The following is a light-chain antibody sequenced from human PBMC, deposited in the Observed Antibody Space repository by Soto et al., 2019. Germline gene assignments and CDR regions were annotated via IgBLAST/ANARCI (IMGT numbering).Light chain of an antibody. J-gene: IGLJ2*01. V-gene: IGLV2-14*03. CDR3: SSSTSIDTRL. CDR2: DVS. CDR1: SRDIGYYNY. Sequence: QSVLTQPASVSGSPGESITISCTGTSRDIGYYNYVSWYQHYPGKAPKLLIYDVSARPSGVSNRFSGSKSGNTASLTISGLQAEDEAEYYCSSSTSIDTRLFGGGTKLTVL.